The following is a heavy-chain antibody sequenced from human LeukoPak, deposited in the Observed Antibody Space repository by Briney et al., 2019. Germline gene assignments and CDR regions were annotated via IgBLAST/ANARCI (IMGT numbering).Heavy chain of an antibody. J-gene: IGHJ5*02. CDR2: IKEDGSAQ. CDR1: GFTFNGYW. CDR3: ATSSNAPGNH. V-gene: IGHV3-7*01. Sequence: GGSLRLSCAASGFTFNGYWMSWVRQAPGKGLERVANIKEDGSAQYYVGSVKGRFTISRDNAKNSLNLQMNSLRAEDTAVYYCATSSNAPGNHWGQGTLVTVSS. D-gene: IGHD2-2*01.